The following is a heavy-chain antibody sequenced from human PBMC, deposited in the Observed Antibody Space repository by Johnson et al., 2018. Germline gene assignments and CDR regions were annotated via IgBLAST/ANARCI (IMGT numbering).Heavy chain of an antibody. CDR2: IIPILGIA. CDR3: ASGRFYYYYGRDV. Sequence: QVQLVQSGAEVKKPGESLKISCKGSGYTFTSYWIGWVRQMPGEGLEWMGRIIPILGIANYAQKFQGRVTITADKSTSTAYMERSSLRSEDTAVYYCASGRFYYYYGRDVWGQGTTVTVSS. V-gene: IGHV1-69*04. CDR1: GYTFTSYW. J-gene: IGHJ6*02.